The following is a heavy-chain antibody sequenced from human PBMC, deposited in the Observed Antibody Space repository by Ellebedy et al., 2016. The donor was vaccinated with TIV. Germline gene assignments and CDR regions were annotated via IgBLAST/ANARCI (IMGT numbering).Heavy chain of an antibody. CDR3: ARMIVVVINRKGGAFDI. D-gene: IGHD3-22*01. V-gene: IGHV3-48*02. J-gene: IGHJ3*02. CDR2: ISSSSSTI. Sequence: PGGSLRLSCAASGFTFSSYSMNWVRQAPGKGLEWVSYISSSSSTIYYADSVKGRFTISRDNAKNSLYLQMNSLRDEDTAVYYCARMIVVVINRKGGAFDIWGQGTMVTVSS. CDR1: GFTFSSYS.